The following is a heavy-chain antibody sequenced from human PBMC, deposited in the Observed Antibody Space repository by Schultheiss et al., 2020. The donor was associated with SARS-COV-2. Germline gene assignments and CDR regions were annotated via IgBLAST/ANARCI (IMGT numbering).Heavy chain of an antibody. D-gene: IGHD3-22*01. Sequence: SETLSLTCTVSDGSINNHYWTWIRQAPGKGLEWIGYIHFTGSTNYNPSLKSRVTISVDTSKKQFSLNLSSVTAAVTAVYYCASGSAYYYWYYWGQGTLVTVSS. CDR1: DGSINNHY. CDR3: ASGSAYYYWYY. CDR2: IHFTGST. V-gene: IGHV4-59*11. J-gene: IGHJ4*02.